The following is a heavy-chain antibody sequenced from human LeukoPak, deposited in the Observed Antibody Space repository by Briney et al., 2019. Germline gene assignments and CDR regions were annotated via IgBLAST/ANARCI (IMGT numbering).Heavy chain of an antibody. V-gene: IGHV3-11*01. J-gene: IGHJ5*02. CDR2: ISSSGSTI. D-gene: IGHD5-12*01. CDR1: GFTFSDYY. Sequence: GGSLRLSCAAPGFTFSDYYMSWIRQAPGKGLEWVSYISSSGSTIYYADSVKGRFTTSRDNAKNSLYLQMNSLRAEDTAVYYCARDRSRYSGYDWGSWFDHWGQGTLVTVSS. CDR3: ARDRSRYSGYDWGSWFDH.